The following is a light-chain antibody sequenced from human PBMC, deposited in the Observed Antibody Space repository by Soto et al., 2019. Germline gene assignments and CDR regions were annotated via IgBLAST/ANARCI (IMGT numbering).Light chain of an antibody. CDR2: EVI. V-gene: IGLV2-8*01. J-gene: IGLJ3*02. CDR3: SSYAGNNNLV. CDR1: SSDVGGYNY. Sequence: QSALTQPPSASGSPGQSVTIPCTGTSSDVGGYNYVSWYQQHPGKAPKLMIYEVIKRPSGVPDRFSGSKSGNTASLTVSGLQAEDEADYYCSSYAGNNNLVFGGGTKLTVL.